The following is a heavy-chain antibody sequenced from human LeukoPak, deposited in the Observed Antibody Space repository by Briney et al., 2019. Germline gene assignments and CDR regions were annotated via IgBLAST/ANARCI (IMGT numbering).Heavy chain of an antibody. Sequence: PGGSLRLSCAASGFTFSTAWMSWVRQAPGKGLEWVSVISGSGGTIYYADSVKGRFTISRDNSKNTLYLQMNSLRVEDTAVYYCAKNSGSSFYGSESPDWGQGTLVTVSS. V-gene: IGHV3-23*01. CDR3: AKNSGSSFYGSESPD. D-gene: IGHD3-10*01. CDR2: ISGSGGTI. J-gene: IGHJ4*02. CDR1: GFTFSTAW.